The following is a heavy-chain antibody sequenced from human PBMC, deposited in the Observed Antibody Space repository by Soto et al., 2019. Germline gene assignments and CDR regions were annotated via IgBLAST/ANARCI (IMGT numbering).Heavy chain of an antibody. Sequence: QVQLQQWGAGLLKPSETLSLTCAVYGGSFSGYYWSWIRQPPGKGLEWIGEINHSGSTNYNPSPKSRVTISVDTSKNQFSLKLSSVTAADTAVYYCARGGGIVVVVAATILDYWGQGTLVTVSS. CDR3: ARGGGIVVVVAATILDY. CDR2: INHSGST. V-gene: IGHV4-34*01. CDR1: GGSFSGYY. D-gene: IGHD2-15*01. J-gene: IGHJ4*02.